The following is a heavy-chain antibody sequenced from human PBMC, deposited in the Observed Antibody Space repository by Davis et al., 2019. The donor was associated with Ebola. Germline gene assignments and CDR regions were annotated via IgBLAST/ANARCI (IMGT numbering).Heavy chain of an antibody. V-gene: IGHV3-15*01. D-gene: IGHD2-2*01. CDR2: VKSKASGGTT. J-gene: IGHJ3*01. Sequence: GESLKISCAASGFTFTDAWMTWVRQVPGKGLVWVGRVKSKASGGTTEYAAPVRRRFTISRDDSTNTVYLHMDSLTVDDTALYYCVMGFCIGSSCHWDDAFRVWGQGTMVTVSS. CDR1: GFTFTDAW. CDR3: VMGFCIGSSCHWDDAFRV.